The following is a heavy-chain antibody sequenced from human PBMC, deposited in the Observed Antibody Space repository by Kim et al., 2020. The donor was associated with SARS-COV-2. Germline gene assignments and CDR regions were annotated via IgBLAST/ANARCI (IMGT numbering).Heavy chain of an antibody. CDR3: ATLSRGFYYDSTGYYWGL. CDR2: FDPERDEI. D-gene: IGHD3-22*01. V-gene: IGHV1-24*01. Sequence: ASVKVSCKVSGYTLSEVYIHWVRQASGKGLEWMGGFDPERDEIIHAQHFQGRVTMTEDTSTDTAYMELSNLDSEDTAMYYCATLSRGFYYDSTGYYWGLWGQGTLVTVSA. J-gene: IGHJ4*02. CDR1: GYTLSEVY.